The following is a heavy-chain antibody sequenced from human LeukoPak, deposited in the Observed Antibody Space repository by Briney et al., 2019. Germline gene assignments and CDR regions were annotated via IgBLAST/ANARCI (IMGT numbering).Heavy chain of an antibody. CDR1: GFTFDDYA. D-gene: IGHD3-10*01. V-gene: IGHV3-9*01. J-gene: IGHJ4*02. CDR3: AREYYYGSGAGY. Sequence: GGSLRLSCAASGFTFDDYAMHWVRQAPGKGLEWVSGISWNSGSMGYADSVKGRFTISRDNAKNSLYLQMNSLRAEDTAVYYCAREYYYGSGAGYWGQGTLVTVSS. CDR2: ISWNSGSM.